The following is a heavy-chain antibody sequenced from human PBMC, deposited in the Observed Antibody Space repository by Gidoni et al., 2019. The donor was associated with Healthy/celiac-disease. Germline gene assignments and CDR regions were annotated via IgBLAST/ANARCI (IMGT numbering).Heavy chain of an antibody. CDR3: ARGRVYSSGYYYRYTVQDDY. J-gene: IGHJ4*02. Sequence: QVQLQQWGAGLLKPSETLSLTCAVYGGSFSGYYWSWIRQPPGKGLEWIGEINHSGSTNYNPSLKSRVSISVDTSKNQFSLKLSSVTAADTAVYYCARGRVYSSGYYYRYTVQDDYWGQGTLVTVSS. V-gene: IGHV4-34*01. CDR1: GGSFSGYY. CDR2: INHSGST. D-gene: IGHD3-22*01.